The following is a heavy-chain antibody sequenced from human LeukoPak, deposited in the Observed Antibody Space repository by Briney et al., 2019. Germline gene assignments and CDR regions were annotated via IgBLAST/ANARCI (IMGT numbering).Heavy chain of an antibody. Sequence: GGSPRLSCAASGFTVSSNYMSWVRQAPGKGLEWVSSISSSGDNTYYADSVKGRFTFSRDNSKDTLYLQMNSLRAEDTAVYYCARGGYYGSGSYYSPTSPHWGQGTLVTVSS. J-gene: IGHJ4*02. CDR2: ISSSGDNT. CDR1: GFTVSSNY. V-gene: IGHV3-23*01. CDR3: ARGGYYGSGSYYSPTSPH. D-gene: IGHD3-10*01.